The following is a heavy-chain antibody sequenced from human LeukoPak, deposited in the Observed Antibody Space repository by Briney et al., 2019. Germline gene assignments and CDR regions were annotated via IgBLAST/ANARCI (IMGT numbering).Heavy chain of an antibody. V-gene: IGHV4-39*01. CDR3: ASHPRVLLWFGEYPYYFDY. CDR1: GGSISSSSYY. CDR2: IYYSGST. J-gene: IGHJ4*02. D-gene: IGHD3-10*01. Sequence: PSETLSLTRTVSGGSISSSSYYWGWIRQPPGKGLEWIGSIYYSGSTYYNPSLKSRVTISVDTSKNQFSLKLSSVTAADTAVYYCASHPRVLLWFGEYPYYFDYWGQGTLVTVSS.